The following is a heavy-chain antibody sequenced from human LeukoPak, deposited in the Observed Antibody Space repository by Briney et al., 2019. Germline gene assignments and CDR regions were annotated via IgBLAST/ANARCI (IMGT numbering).Heavy chain of an antibody. V-gene: IGHV1-18*01. J-gene: IGHJ4*02. CDR1: GYTFTSYG. CDR3: ARGRWSATTASYYLDF. Sequence: ASVKVSCKASGYTFTSYGISWVRQAPGQGLEWMGWTSAYNGNTNYAQKLQGRVTMTTDTSTSTAYMELRSLRSDDTAVYYCARGRWSATTASYYLDFWGLGTLVTVSS. CDR2: TSAYNGNT. D-gene: IGHD2-21*02.